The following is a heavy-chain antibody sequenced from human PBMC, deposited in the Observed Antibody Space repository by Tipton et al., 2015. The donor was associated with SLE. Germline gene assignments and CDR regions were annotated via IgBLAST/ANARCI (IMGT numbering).Heavy chain of an antibody. Sequence: TLSLTCTVSGGSISSHYWSWIRQPPGKGLEWIGYIYYSGSTNYNPSLKSRVTISVDTSKNQFSLKLSSVTAADTAVYYCARGPDGTVTSYFQHWGQGTLVTVSS. CDR3: ARGPDGTVTSYFQH. D-gene: IGHD4-11*01. V-gene: IGHV4-59*11. CDR1: GGSISSHY. CDR2: IYYSGST. J-gene: IGHJ1*01.